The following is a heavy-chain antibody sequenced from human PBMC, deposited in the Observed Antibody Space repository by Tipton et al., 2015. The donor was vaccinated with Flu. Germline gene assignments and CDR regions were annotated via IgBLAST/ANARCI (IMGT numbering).Heavy chain of an antibody. V-gene: IGHV1-2*02. D-gene: IGHD5-12*01. CDR1: GYTFTGYY. CDR2: INPNSGGT. CDR3: AREFVDIVATIPDY. J-gene: IGHJ4*02. Sequence: QLVQSGAEVKKPGASVKVSCKASGYTFTGYYMHWVRQAPGQGLEWMGWINPNSGGTNYAQKFQGRVTMTRDTSISTAYMELSRLRSDDTAVYYWAREFVDIVATIPDYWGQGTLVTVSS.